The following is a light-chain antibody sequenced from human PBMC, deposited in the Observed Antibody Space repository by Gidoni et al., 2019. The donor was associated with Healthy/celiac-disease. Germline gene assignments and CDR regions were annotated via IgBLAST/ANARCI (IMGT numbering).Light chain of an antibody. CDR2: EVS. J-gene: IGLJ2*01. CDR1: SSDVGGYNY. Sequence: QSALHQPASVSGSPGQSITISCTGTSSDVGGYNYVSWYQQHPGKAPKLMIYEVSNRPSGVSNRFSGSKSGNTASLTISGLQAEDEADYYCSSYTSSSRVFGGGTKLTVL. CDR3: SSYTSSSRV. V-gene: IGLV2-14*01.